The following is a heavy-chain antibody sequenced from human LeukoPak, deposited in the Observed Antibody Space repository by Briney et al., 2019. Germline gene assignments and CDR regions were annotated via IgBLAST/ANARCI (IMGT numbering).Heavy chain of an antibody. V-gene: IGHV1-18*04. D-gene: IGHD3-10*01. CDR2: ISAYNGNT. Sequence: VASVKVSCKASGYTFTSYGISWVRQPPGQGLEWMGWISAYNGNTNYAQKLQGRVTMTTDTSTSTDYMELRSLRSDDPAVYYCASSQGIWFGELLSDYYYYGIDVWGKGTAVTVSS. CDR3: ASSQGIWFGELLSDYYYYGIDV. CDR1: GYTFTSYG. J-gene: IGHJ6*04.